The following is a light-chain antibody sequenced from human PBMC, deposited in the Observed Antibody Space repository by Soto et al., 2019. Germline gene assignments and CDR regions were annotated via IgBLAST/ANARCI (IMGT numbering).Light chain of an antibody. CDR2: GAY. J-gene: IGKJ1*01. V-gene: IGKV1-5*01. CDR1: QSISNY. CDR3: QHHNSYSQT. Sequence: DIQMTQSPPTLSASVGDRVTITCRANQSISNYLAWYQQMPGKAPKLLIYGAYNLQTGVPARFSGSGSGTDFTLTISSLEPDDFATYFCQHHNSYSQTFGQGTKVEIK.